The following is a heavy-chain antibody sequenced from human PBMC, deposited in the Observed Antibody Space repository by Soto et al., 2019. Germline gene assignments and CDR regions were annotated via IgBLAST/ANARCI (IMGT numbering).Heavy chain of an antibody. Sequence: GGSLRLSCAASGFPLSEYTMNWVRQAPGKGLEWVSSISGGDEAHYADSVKGRFTISRDNSRNTLYLQMNSLRAEDTAIYYCAKDGVDWGSYFDYWGQGNLVTVSS. J-gene: IGHJ4*02. V-gene: IGHV3-23*01. CDR2: ISGGDEA. CDR1: GFPLSEYT. D-gene: IGHD3-9*01. CDR3: AKDGVDWGSYFDY.